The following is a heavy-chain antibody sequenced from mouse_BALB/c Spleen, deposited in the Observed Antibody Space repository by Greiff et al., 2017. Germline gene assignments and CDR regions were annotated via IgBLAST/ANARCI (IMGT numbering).Heavy chain of an antibody. CDR2: ISYSGST. J-gene: IGHJ1*01. D-gene: IGHD1-1*01. CDR3: ARSHYGSSYGWYFDV. Sequence: VQLQQSGPGLVKPSQSLSLTCTVTGYSITSDYAWNWIRQFPGNKLEWMGYISYSGSTSYNPSLKSRISITRDTSKNQFFLQLNSVTTEDTATYDCARSHYGSSYGWYFDVWGAGTTVTVSS. CDR1: GYSITSDYA. V-gene: IGHV3-2*02.